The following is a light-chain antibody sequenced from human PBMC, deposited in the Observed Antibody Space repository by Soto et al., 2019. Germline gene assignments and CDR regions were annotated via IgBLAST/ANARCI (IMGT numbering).Light chain of an antibody. CDR3: QQYNSYSYT. Sequence: DIQMTQSPSTLSASVGDRVTITCRASQSIGSWLAWYQQKPGKAPKLLIYDASSLESGVPSSFSGSGSGTEFTLTISSPQPDDFATYYCQQYNSYSYTFGQGTKLEIK. CDR2: DAS. J-gene: IGKJ2*01. CDR1: QSIGSW. V-gene: IGKV1-5*01.